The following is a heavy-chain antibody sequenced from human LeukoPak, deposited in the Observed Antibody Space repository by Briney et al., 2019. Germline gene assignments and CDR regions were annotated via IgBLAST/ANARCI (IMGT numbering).Heavy chain of an antibody. CDR2: ISSSSSTI. V-gene: IGHV3-48*01. CDR1: GFTFSSYG. Sequence: GGSLRLSCAASGFTFSSYGMHWVRQAPGKGLEWVSYISSSSSTIYYADSVKGRFTISRDNAKNSLYLQMNSLRAEDTAVYYCARTSLRYFDWLFRGNFDYWGQGTLVTVSS. CDR3: ARTSLRYFDWLFRGNFDY. J-gene: IGHJ4*02. D-gene: IGHD3-9*01.